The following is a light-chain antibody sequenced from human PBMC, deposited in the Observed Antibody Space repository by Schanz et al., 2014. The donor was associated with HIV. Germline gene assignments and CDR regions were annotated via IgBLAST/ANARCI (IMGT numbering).Light chain of an antibody. J-gene: IGKJ5*01. CDR2: GAS. CDR3: QQRSNWPIT. Sequence: EIVLTQSPGTLSLSPGERATLSCRASQSVRSNYLAWYQQKPGQAPRLLIYGASTRATGIPARFSGSGSGTDFTLTISSLEPEDFAVYYCQQRSNWPITFGQGTRLEIK. CDR1: QSVRSNY. V-gene: IGKV3D-20*02.